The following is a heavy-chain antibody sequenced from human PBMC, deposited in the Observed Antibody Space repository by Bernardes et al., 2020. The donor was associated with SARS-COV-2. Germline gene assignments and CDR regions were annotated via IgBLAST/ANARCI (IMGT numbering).Heavy chain of an antibody. Sequence: GSLSLSCAASGFTFSSYAMSWVRQAPGKGLEWVSAIGGGGGSTYYADSVKGRFTISRDNSKNTLFLQMNSLRAEDTAVYYCAKTPSSGSYVDFYGMDVWGQGTTVTVSS. D-gene: IGHD6-19*01. J-gene: IGHJ6*02. CDR2: IGGGGGST. CDR3: AKTPSSGSYVDFYGMDV. CDR1: GFTFSSYA. V-gene: IGHV3-23*01.